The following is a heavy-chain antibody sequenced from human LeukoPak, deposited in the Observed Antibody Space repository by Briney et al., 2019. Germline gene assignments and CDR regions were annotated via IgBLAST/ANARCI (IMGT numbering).Heavy chain of an antibody. Sequence: PGGSLRLSCAASGFTISSYSVNWVRQAPGKGLAWVSSISSSSSYIYYADSVKGRFTISRDNSKNTLYLQMNSLRAEDTAVYYCAKEGFGYSNYGHYFDYWGQGTLVTVSS. V-gene: IGHV3-21*04. CDR3: AKEGFGYSNYGHYFDY. J-gene: IGHJ4*02. CDR2: ISSSSSYI. D-gene: IGHD4-11*01. CDR1: GFTISSYS.